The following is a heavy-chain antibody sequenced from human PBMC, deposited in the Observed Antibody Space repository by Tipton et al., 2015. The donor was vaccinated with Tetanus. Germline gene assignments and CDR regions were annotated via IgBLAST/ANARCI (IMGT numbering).Heavy chain of an antibody. CDR1: GASIRGGTFY. Sequence: LSLTCTVSGASIRGGTFYWGWIRQPPGKGLEWIGFVSDSGSTNYDPSVRGRVTISLDTSKNQFSLELSSVTAADTAVYYCARDSSLGSNSWAFDLWGRGTRVTVSS. J-gene: IGHJ3*01. D-gene: IGHD4-23*01. CDR3: ARDSSLGSNSWAFDL. V-gene: IGHV4-61*01. CDR2: VSDSGST.